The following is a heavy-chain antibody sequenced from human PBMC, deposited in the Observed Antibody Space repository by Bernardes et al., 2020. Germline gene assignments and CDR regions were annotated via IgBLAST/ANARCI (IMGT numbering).Heavy chain of an antibody. CDR3: ARTNSPAGRARFDI. V-gene: IGHV4-38-2*01. D-gene: IGHD6-6*01. CDR2: IYHAGNT. CDR1: GFSISSDYS. J-gene: IGHJ4*02. Sequence: LSLTCAVSGFSISSDYSWCWIRQPPGKGLEWIGSIYHAGNTSYNPSPKSRVTIPLDTSNNEFPLKLTSVTAADTAIYYCARTNSPAGRARFDIWGQGTLVTISS.